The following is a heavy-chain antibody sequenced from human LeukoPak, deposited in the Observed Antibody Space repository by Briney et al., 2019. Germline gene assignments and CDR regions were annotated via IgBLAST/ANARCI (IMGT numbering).Heavy chain of an antibody. J-gene: IGHJ4*02. Sequence: GGSLRLSCAASGFIFSNYGMNWVRQAPGKGLEWVAAISASGSATSYADSVRGRFTISRDNSKSTTYLQMNSLRAEDTAVFYCAKWKYSNSGIDDYWGQGTLVTVSS. CDR2: ISASGSAT. D-gene: IGHD6-6*01. V-gene: IGHV3-23*01. CDR3: AKWKYSNSGIDDY. CDR1: GFIFSNYG.